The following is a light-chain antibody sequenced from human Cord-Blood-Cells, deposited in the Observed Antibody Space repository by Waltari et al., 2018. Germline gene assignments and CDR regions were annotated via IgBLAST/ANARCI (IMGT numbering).Light chain of an antibody. V-gene: IGLV1-44*01. CDR1: SSNIGRNT. Sequence: QSVLTQPPSASGTPGQRVTLPCSGSSSNIGRNTVNWYQQLPGTAPKLLIYRNNQRPSGVPDRFSGSKSGTSASLAISGLQAEDEADYYCAAWDDSLNGYVFGTGTKVTVL. CDR2: RNN. J-gene: IGLJ1*01. CDR3: AAWDDSLNGYV.